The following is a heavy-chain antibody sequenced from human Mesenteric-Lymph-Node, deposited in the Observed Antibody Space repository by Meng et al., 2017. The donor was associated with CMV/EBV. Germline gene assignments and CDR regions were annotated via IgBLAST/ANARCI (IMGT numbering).Heavy chain of an antibody. CDR3: ARARGYCSSTSCYWCDY. CDR1: TFTSYD. CDR2: MNPNSGNT. D-gene: IGHD2-2*01. V-gene: IGHV1-8*01. Sequence: TFTSYDINWVRQATGQGLELMGWMNPNSGNTGYAQKFQGRVTMTRNTSISTAYMELSSLRSEDTAVYYCARARGYCSSTSCYWCDYWGQGTLVTVSS. J-gene: IGHJ4*02.